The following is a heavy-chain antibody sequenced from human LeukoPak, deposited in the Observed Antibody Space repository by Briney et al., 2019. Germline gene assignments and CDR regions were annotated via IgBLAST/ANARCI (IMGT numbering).Heavy chain of an antibody. CDR3: ASGEVAVPADTDLTSGMDV. CDR2: INHSGST. D-gene: IGHD2-2*01. V-gene: IGHV4-34*01. CDR1: GGSFSGYY. J-gene: IGHJ6*02. Sequence: PSETLSLTCAVYGGSFSGYYWSWSRQPPGKGLEWLGEINHSGSTNYNPSLKSRVTISVDTSKNQFSLKLSSVTAADTAVYYCASGEVAVPADTDLTSGMDVWGQGTTVTVSS.